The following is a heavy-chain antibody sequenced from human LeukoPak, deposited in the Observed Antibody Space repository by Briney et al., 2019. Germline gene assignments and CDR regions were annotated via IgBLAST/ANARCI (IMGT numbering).Heavy chain of an antibody. Sequence: GASVKVSCKASGYTFTGYYMHWVRQAPGQGLEWMGWINPNSGGTNYAQKFQGRVTMTRDTSISTAYMELSRLRSDDTALYYCARDYYGSGSPDYWGQGTLVTVSS. J-gene: IGHJ4*02. CDR3: ARDYYGSGSPDY. D-gene: IGHD3-10*01. CDR2: INPNSGGT. V-gene: IGHV1-2*02. CDR1: GYTFTGYY.